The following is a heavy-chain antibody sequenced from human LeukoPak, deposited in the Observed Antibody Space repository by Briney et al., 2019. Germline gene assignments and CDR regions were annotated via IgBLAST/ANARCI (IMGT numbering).Heavy chain of an antibody. CDR1: GFTVSSNY. D-gene: IGHD3-16*01. CDR2: IYSGGTT. V-gene: IGHV3-53*01. J-gene: IGHJ3*02. CDR3: ASKYVADAFDI. Sequence: LGGSLRLSCAASGFTVSSNYMSWVRQAPGKGLEWVSVIYSGGTTYYADSVKGRFTISRDNSKNTLYLQMNSLRAEDTAVYYCASKYVADAFDIWGQGTMVTVSS.